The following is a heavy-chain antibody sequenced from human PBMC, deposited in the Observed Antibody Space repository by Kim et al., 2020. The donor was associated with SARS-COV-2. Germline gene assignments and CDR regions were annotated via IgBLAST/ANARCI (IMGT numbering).Heavy chain of an antibody. Sequence: SETLSLTCTVSGGSISSGDYYWSWIRQPPGKGLEWIGYIYYSGSTYYNPSLKSRVTISVDTSKNQFSLKLSSVTAADTAVYYCARDREYCSSTSCYAEYFQHWGQGTLVTVSS. CDR2: IYYSGST. V-gene: IGHV4-30-4*01. CDR1: GGSISSGDYY. J-gene: IGHJ1*01. CDR3: ARDREYCSSTSCYAEYFQH. D-gene: IGHD2-2*01.